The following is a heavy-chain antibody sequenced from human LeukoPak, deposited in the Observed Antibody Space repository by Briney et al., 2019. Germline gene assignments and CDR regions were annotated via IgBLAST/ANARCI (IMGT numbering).Heavy chain of an antibody. CDR1: GYTFTSYG. V-gene: IGHV1-18*01. J-gene: IGHJ4*02. D-gene: IGHD3-10*01. CDR2: ISAYNGNT. Sequence: GASVKVSCKASGYTFTSYGISWVRQAPGQGLEWMGWISAYNGNTNYAQKFQGRVTMTTDTSTSTAHMELRSLRSDDTAVYYCARGHHFSDLYYYGSGSYYTRFDSWGQGTLVTVSS. CDR3: ARGHHFSDLYYYGSGSYYTRFDS.